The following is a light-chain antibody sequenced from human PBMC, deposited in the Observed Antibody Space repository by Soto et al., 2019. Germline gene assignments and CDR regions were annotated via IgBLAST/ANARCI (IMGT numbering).Light chain of an antibody. V-gene: IGKV1-8*01. Sequence: AIRMTQSPSSFSASTGDRVSITCRATQDIGTYLAWYQQIPGKAPKLLIYDASTLQTGVPSRFSGSGSGTDFTLTISYLQSEDFGTYYCQQFYNYPRTFGQGTKVEIX. CDR1: QDIGTY. J-gene: IGKJ1*01. CDR2: DAS. CDR3: QQFYNYPRT.